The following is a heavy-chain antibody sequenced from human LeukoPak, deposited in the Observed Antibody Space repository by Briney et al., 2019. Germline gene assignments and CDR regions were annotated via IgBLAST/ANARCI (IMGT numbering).Heavy chain of an antibody. CDR3: ARAKLGDDAFDI. CDR1: GGSISSGDYY. Sequence: PSETLSLTCTVSGGSISSGDYYWSWIRQPPGKGLEWIGYIYYSGSTYYNPSLKSRVTISVDTSKNQFSLKLSSVTAADTAVYYCARAKLGDDAFDIWGQGTMVTVSS. D-gene: IGHD7-27*01. CDR2: IYYSGST. V-gene: IGHV4-30-4*08. J-gene: IGHJ3*02.